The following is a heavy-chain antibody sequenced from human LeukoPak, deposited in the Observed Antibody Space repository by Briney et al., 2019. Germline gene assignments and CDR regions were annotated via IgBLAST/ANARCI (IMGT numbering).Heavy chain of an antibody. D-gene: IGHD6-6*01. CDR3: ARHSTIAAHWFDP. J-gene: IGHJ5*02. CDR1: GGSIISSRSY. Sequence: SETLSLTCIISGGSIISSRSYWGWIRQPPGKGLEWIGSIYYSGSTYYNPSLKSRVTISVDTSKNQFSLKLTSVTAADTAVYYCARHSTIAAHWFDPWGQGTLVTVSS. V-gene: IGHV4-39*01. CDR2: IYYSGST.